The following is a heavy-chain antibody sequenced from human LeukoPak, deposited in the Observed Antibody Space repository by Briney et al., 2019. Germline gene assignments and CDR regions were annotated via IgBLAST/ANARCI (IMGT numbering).Heavy chain of an antibody. V-gene: IGHV3-23*01. CDR2: ISGSGGST. J-gene: IGHJ4*02. CDR1: GFTFSSYA. CDR3: ARSTNFYSSGWYEDY. Sequence: GGSLRLSCAASGFTFSSYAMSWVRQAPGTGLEWVSAISGSGGSTYYADSVKGRFTISRDNSKNTLYLQMNSLRAEDTAVYYCARSTNFYSSGWYEDYWGQGTLVTVSS. D-gene: IGHD6-19*01.